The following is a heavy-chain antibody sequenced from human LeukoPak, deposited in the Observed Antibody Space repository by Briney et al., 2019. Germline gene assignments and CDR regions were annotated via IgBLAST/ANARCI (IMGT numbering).Heavy chain of an antibody. CDR3: ARMGNPSTVTADY. CDR1: GGSITSSNW. V-gene: IGHV4-4*02. Sequence: PSETLSLTCAVSGGSITSSNWWSWVRQPPGKGLEWIGEIYHSGSTNYNPSFKSRVTISVDESKNQFSLKLNSVTAADTAVYYCARMGNPSTVTADYWGQGTLVTVSS. D-gene: IGHD4-17*01. J-gene: IGHJ4*02. CDR2: IYHSGST.